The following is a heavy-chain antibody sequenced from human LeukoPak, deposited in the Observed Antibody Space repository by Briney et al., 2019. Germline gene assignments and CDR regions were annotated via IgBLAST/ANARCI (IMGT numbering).Heavy chain of an antibody. CDR1: GGSFSGYY. Sequence: PSETLSLTCAVYGGSFSGYYWSWIRQPPGKGLEWIGEINHSGSTNYNPSLKSRVTISVDTSKNQFSLKLSSVTAADTAVYYCARSGSYLRGYYYYYMDVWGKGTTVTVSS. CDR3: ARSGSYLRGYYYYYMDV. J-gene: IGHJ6*03. D-gene: IGHD1-26*01. V-gene: IGHV4-34*01. CDR2: INHSGST.